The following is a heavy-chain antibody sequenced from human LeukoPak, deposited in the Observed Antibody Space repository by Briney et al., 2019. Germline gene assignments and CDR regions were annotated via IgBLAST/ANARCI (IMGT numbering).Heavy chain of an antibody. CDR3: ARDRTIGSGAAMVSYYFDY. V-gene: IGHV1-69*06. J-gene: IGHJ4*02. CDR1: GGTFSSYA. CDR2: IIPIFGTA. D-gene: IGHD5-18*01. Sequence: ASVKVSCKASGGTFSSYAISWVRQAPGQVLEWMGGIIPIFGTANYAQKFQGRVTITADKSTSTAYMELSSLRSEDTAVYYCARDRTIGSGAAMVSYYFDYWGQGTLVTVSS.